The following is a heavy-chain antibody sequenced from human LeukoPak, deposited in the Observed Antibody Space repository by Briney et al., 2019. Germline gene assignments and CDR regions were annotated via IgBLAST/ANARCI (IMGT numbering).Heavy chain of an antibody. CDR2: IKQDGSEK. Sequence: GGSLRLSCAASGFTFSSYWMSWVRQAPGKGLEWVANIKQDGSEKNYVDSVKGRFTISRDNAKNSVYLQMNSLRAEDTAVYYCAGGYRSRFDYWGQGTLVTVSS. V-gene: IGHV3-7*01. D-gene: IGHD3-22*01. CDR1: GFTFSSYW. J-gene: IGHJ4*02. CDR3: AGGYRSRFDY.